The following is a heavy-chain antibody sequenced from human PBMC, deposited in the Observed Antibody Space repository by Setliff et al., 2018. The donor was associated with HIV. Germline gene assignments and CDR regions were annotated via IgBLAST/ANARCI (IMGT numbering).Heavy chain of an antibody. CDR3: ARKPTGSPSDY. CDR1: GYTFTSYG. D-gene: IGHD2-2*01. J-gene: IGHJ4*02. Sequence: ASVKVSCKASGYTFTSYGISWVRQAPGQGLEWMGWISAYNGDTNYAQKLQGRVTITTDTSTSTAYMELRSLRSDDTALYYCARKPTGSPSDYWGQGTLVTVSS. V-gene: IGHV1-18*01. CDR2: ISAYNGDT.